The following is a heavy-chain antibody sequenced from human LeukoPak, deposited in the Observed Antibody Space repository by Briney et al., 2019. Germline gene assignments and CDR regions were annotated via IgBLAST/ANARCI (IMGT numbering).Heavy chain of an antibody. CDR1: GFTFSSRDW. Sequence: GGSLRLSCVASGFTFSSRDWMHWVRQAPGKGLVWVSRIKGDGITTSYADSVQGRFTISRDNSKNTLYLQMNSLRAEDSAVYYCAREWDSSGYGLDYWGQGTLVTVSS. V-gene: IGHV3-74*01. J-gene: IGHJ4*02. CDR3: AREWDSSGYGLDY. CDR2: IKGDGITT. D-gene: IGHD3-22*01.